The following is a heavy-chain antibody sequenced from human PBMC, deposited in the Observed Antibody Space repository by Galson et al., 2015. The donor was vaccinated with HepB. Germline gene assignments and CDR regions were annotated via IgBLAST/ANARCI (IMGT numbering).Heavy chain of an antibody. CDR3: AKDDDIVVVVAATFFDY. D-gene: IGHD2-15*01. J-gene: IGHJ4*02. CDR1: GFTFSSYA. V-gene: IGHV3-23*01. Sequence: SLRLSCAASGFTFSSYAMSWVRQAPGKGLEWVSAISGSGGGTYYADSVKGRFTISRDNSKNTLYLQMNSLRAEDTAVYYCAKDDDIVVVVAATFFDYWGQGTLATVSS. CDR2: ISGSGGGT.